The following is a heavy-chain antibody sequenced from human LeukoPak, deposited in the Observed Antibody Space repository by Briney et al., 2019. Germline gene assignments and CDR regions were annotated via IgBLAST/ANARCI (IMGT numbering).Heavy chain of an antibody. Sequence: SETLSLTCTVSGGSISSHYWSWIRQPAGKGLEWIGRIYTSGSTNYNPSLKSRVTMSVDTSKNQFSLKLSSVTAADTAVYYCARDAYFYGDYVLGAFDIWGQGTMVTVSS. CDR2: IYTSGST. CDR1: GGSISSHY. J-gene: IGHJ3*02. CDR3: ARDAYFYGDYVLGAFDI. D-gene: IGHD4-17*01. V-gene: IGHV4-4*07.